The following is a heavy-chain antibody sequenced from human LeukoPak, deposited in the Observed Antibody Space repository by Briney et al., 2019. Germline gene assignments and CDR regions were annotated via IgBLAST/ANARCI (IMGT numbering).Heavy chain of an antibody. Sequence: PSETLSLTCAVSGGSISSGYYSWSWLRQPPGKGLEWIVHIYHSGNNYHYPTLKSPFTISVYRNKNPLSLRLISVTAAATAMYYCGRGGHDYDSSGYPLFDYWGQGTLVTVSS. CDR2: IYHSGNN. CDR1: GGSISSGYYS. D-gene: IGHD3-22*01. J-gene: IGHJ4*02. CDR3: GRGGHDYDSSGYPLFDY. V-gene: IGHV4-30-2*01.